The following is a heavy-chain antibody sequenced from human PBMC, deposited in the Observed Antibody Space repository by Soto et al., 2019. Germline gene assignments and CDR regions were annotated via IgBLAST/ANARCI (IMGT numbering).Heavy chain of an antibody. CDR2: INAGNGNT. V-gene: IGHV1-3*01. CDR3: AKDKYASGSYYNSVTDY. J-gene: IGHJ4*02. Sequence: GASVKVSCKASGYTFTSYAMHWVRQAPGQRLEWMGWINAGNGNTKYSQKFQGRVTITRDTSASTAYMELNSLRAEDTAVYYCAKDKYASGSYYNSVTDYWGQGTLVTVSS. CDR1: GYTFTSYA. D-gene: IGHD3-10*01.